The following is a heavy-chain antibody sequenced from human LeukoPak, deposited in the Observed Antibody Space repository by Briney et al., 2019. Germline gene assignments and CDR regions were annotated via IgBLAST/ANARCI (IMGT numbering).Heavy chain of an antibody. J-gene: IGHJ6*03. CDR3: ARVPTSSSIAALDDGYYYMDV. CDR2: ITPIFGTA. Sequence: ASVKVSCKASGGTFSSYAISWVRQAPGQGLEWMGRITPIFGTANYAQKFQGRVTITTDESTSTAYMELSSLRSEDTAVYYCARVPTSSSIAALDDGYYYMDVWGKGTTVTVSS. CDR1: GGTFSSYA. D-gene: IGHD6-6*01. V-gene: IGHV1-69*05.